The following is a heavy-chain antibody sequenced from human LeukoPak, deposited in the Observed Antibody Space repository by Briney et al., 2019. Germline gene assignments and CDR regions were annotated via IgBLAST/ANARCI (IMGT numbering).Heavy chain of an antibody. CDR3: ARVAYYDSSGYYFAFDI. J-gene: IGHJ3*02. V-gene: IGHV4-38-2*02. D-gene: IGHD3-22*01. Sequence: SETLSLTCTVSGYSISSGYYWGWIRQPPGKGLEWIGSIYHSGSTYYNPSLKSRVTISVDTSKNQFSLKLSSVTAADTAVYYCARVAYYDSSGYYFAFDIWGQGTMVTVSS. CDR1: GYSISSGYY. CDR2: IYHSGST.